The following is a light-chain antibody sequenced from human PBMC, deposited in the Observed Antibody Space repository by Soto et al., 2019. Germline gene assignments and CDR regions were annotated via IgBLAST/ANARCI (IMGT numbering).Light chain of an antibody. CDR3: QQSYSTPPT. CDR1: QSISSY. CDR2: AAS. V-gene: IGKV1-39*01. J-gene: IGKJ1*01. Sequence: QVSRARTSRCSRWWQRDSNHYRASQSISSYLNWYQQKPGKAPKLLIYAASSLQSGVPSRFSGSGSGTDFTLTISSLQPEDFATYYCQQSYSTPPTFGQGTKVDIK.